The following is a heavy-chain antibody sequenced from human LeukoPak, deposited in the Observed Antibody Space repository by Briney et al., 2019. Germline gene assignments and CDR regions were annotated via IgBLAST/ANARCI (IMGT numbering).Heavy chain of an antibody. CDR3: ASREVPHAFDI. CDR1: CGSISSSSYY. CDR2: IDYGGST. D-gene: IGHD1-26*01. J-gene: IGHJ3*02. V-gene: IGHV4-39*01. Sequence: PSDTLSLSWTVACGSISSSSYYWGWVRQPPGKGLEWIGRIDYGGSTYSNPSLKSRVTISVDTSTDQFSLKLSSVTAAATAAYFCASREVPHAFDIWGQGTMVTVSS.